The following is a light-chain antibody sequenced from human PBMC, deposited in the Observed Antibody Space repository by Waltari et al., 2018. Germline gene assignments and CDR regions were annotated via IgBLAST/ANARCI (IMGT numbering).Light chain of an antibody. Sequence: VLTQSPATLSLSPGEGATLSCRASQSVSAYFAWYQQKPGQAPRLLIYGSSTRATGVPDRFSGRGSGTDFSLTISSVEPEDFAVYYCQHTTDWPPAFTFGPGTRVDLK. CDR2: GSS. V-gene: IGKV3-11*01. J-gene: IGKJ3*01. CDR1: QSVSAY. CDR3: QHTTDWPPAFT.